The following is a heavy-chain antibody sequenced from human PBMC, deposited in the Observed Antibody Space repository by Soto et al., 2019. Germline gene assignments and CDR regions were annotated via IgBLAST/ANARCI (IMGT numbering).Heavy chain of an antibody. D-gene: IGHD3-16*02. CDR1: GFTFSSYA. J-gene: IGHJ6*03. Sequence: PGGSLRLSCAASGFTFSSYAMSWVRQAPGKGLEWVSAISGSGGSTYYADSVKGRFTISRDNSKNTLYLQMNSLRAEDTAVYYCAKVGGDYDYIWGSYRSQFYYYYYMDVWGKGTTVTVSS. CDR3: AKVGGDYDYIWGSYRSQFYYYYYMDV. V-gene: IGHV3-23*01. CDR2: ISGSGGST.